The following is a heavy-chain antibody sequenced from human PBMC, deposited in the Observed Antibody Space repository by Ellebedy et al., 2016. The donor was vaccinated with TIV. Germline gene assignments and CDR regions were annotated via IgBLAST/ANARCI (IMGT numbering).Heavy chain of an antibody. CDR3: ARVQTTMEVFDF. V-gene: IGHV4-59*01. CDR2: IYYTGST. CDR1: DGSICNYY. D-gene: IGHD5-18*01. Sequence: SETLSLXXTVSDGSICNYYWSWIRQPPGKGLEWIGYIYYTGSTTYNPSLRSRLTISLDTSKNQFSLNLSSVIAADTAVYFCARVQTTMEVFDFWGQGTLVTVSS. J-gene: IGHJ4*02.